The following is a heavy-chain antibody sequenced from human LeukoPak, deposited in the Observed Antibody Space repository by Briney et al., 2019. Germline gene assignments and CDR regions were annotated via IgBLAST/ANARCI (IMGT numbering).Heavy chain of an antibody. J-gene: IGHJ5*02. Sequence: YPGGSLRLSCAASGFTFSDYTMNWVRQAPGKGLEWVAVILYDGSNEYYADSVKGRFTISRDNSKNTLYLQMNSLRAEDTAVYYCARDHLGGWLQPVTWGQGTLVTVSS. V-gene: IGHV3-30*04. CDR3: ARDHLGGWLQPVT. D-gene: IGHD5-24*01. CDR1: GFTFSDYT. CDR2: ILYDGSNE.